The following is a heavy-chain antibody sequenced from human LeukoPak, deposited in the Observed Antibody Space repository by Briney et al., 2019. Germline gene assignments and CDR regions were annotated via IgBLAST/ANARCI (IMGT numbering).Heavy chain of an antibody. Sequence: GGSLRLSCAASGFTFSSYAMSWVRQAPGKGLEWVSAISGSGGSTYYADSVKGRLTISRDNSKNTLCLQMNSLRAEDTAVYYCARARKPTGYCSSTSCYTYGMDVWGQGTTVTVSS. CDR3: ARARKPTGYCSSTSCYTYGMDV. V-gene: IGHV3-23*01. CDR1: GFTFSSYA. CDR2: ISGSGGST. J-gene: IGHJ6*02. D-gene: IGHD2-2*02.